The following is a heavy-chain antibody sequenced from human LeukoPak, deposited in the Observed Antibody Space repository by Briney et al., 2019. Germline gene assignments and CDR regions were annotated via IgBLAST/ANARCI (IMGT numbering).Heavy chain of an antibody. V-gene: IGHV1-8*01. CDR1: GYTFTSYD. Sequence: ASVKVSCKASGYTFTSYDINWGRQATGQGLEWMGWRNPNSGNTGYAHKFQGRRTMTRNTSISTAYMELSSLRSDDTAVYYCARVYYYMDVWGKGTKVTVSS. J-gene: IGHJ6*03. CDR3: ARVYYYMDV. CDR2: RNPNSGNT.